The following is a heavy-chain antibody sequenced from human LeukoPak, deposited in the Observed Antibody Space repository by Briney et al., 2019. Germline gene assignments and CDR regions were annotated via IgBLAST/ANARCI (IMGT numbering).Heavy chain of an antibody. CDR3: ASYNWNYVYFDY. CDR2: IYYSGST. V-gene: IGHV4-30-4*07. CDR1: GGSISSGGYS. D-gene: IGHD1-7*01. Sequence: SETLSLTCAVSGGSISSGGYSWSWIRQPPGKGLEWIGYIYYSGSTYYNPSLKSRVTISVDTSKNQFSLKLSSVTAADTAVYYCASYNWNYVYFDYWGQGTLVTVSS. J-gene: IGHJ4*02.